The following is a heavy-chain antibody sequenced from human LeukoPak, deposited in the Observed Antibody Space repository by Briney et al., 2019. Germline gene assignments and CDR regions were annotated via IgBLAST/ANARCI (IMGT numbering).Heavy chain of an antibody. CDR2: IGPHSSAT. V-gene: IGHV1-2*02. D-gene: IGHD2/OR15-2a*01. Sequence: GASVKVSCKSSGFTFTDYYIHWVRQAPGQGLEWVGYIGPHSSATSSPQEFQGRVTMTRGTSMSTAYMELTRLTSDDTAVYYCAREGNGLLSKDFDYWGQGTLVAVSS. CDR1: GFTFTDYY. J-gene: IGHJ4*02. CDR3: AREGNGLLSKDFDY.